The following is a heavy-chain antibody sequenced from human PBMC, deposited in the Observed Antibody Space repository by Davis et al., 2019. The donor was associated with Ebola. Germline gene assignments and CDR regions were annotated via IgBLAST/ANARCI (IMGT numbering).Heavy chain of an antibody. V-gene: IGHV1-69*13. Sequence: AASVKVSCKASGGTLSNYVVTWVRQAPGQGLEWMGGITPIFGTANSAQKLQGRVTISADESTNTAYMELSSLRSEDTAVYYCARGVSYVTGVQLTYDAFDIWGQGTMVTVSS. CDR1: GGTLSNYV. D-gene: IGHD1-20*01. CDR2: ITPIFGTA. CDR3: ARGVSYVTGVQLTYDAFDI. J-gene: IGHJ3*02.